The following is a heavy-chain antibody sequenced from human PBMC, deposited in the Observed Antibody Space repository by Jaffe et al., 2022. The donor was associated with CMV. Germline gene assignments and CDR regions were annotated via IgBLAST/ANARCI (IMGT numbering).Heavy chain of an antibody. Sequence: QVQLQESGPGLVKPSETLSLTCTVSGGSVSSGSYYWSWIRQPPGKGLEWIGYIYYSGSTNYNPSLKSRVTISVDTSKNQFSLKLSSVTAADTAVYYCARVRGSGYYDPFDYWGQGTLVTVSS. J-gene: IGHJ4*02. CDR1: GGSVSSGSYY. D-gene: IGHD3-22*01. CDR2: IYYSGST. CDR3: ARVRGSGYYDPFDY. V-gene: IGHV4-61*01.